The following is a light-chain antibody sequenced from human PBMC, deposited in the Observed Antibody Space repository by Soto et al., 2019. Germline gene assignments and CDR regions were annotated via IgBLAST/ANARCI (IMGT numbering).Light chain of an antibody. CDR1: QSVGSY. V-gene: IGKV3-20*01. CDR3: KHYGGPPPWT. CDR2: GAS. J-gene: IGKJ1*01. Sequence: ENVLTQSPGTLSLSPGERATLSCRASQSVGSYLGWYQKKPGQAPRRLIYGASNRATGIPDRFSGSGSGTDFTLTISRLEPEDFAVYYCKHYGGPPPWTFGQGTKVEIK.